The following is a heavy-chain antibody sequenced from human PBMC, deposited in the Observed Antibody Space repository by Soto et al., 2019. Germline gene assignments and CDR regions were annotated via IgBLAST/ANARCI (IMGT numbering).Heavy chain of an antibody. CDR2: IIPIFGTA. J-gene: IGHJ4*02. D-gene: IGHD1-26*01. CDR3: AGGGVGAKWELLWLVY. V-gene: IGHV1-69*01. CDR1: GGTFSSYA. Sequence: QVQLVQSGAEVKKPGSSVKVSCKASGGTFSSYAISWVRQAPGQGLEWMGGIIPIFGTANYAQKFQGRVTITADESTSTAYMELSSLRSEDTAVYYCAGGGVGAKWELLWLVYWGQGTLVTVSS.